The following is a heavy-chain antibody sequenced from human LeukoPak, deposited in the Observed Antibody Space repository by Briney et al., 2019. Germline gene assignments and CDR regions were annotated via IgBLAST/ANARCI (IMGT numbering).Heavy chain of an antibody. J-gene: IGHJ3*01. CDR3: ARRVSSSGFDAFDV. V-gene: IGHV5-51*01. CDR2: NYPGDSDT. D-gene: IGHD5-12*01. Sequence: GESLKISCKGSGYSYATSWIGWVRQMPGKGLEWMGINYPGDSDTTYSPSFQGQVTMSADKSISTAYLQWSSLKASDTAMYYCARRVSSSGFDAFDVWGQGTMVTVSS. CDR1: GYSYATSW.